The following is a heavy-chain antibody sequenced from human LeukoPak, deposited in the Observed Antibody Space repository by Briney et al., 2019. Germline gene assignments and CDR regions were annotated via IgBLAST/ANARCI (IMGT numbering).Heavy chain of an antibody. V-gene: IGHV4-38-2*02. CDR1: GYSISSGYC. CDR2: IYHSGST. CDR3: ARHPTGTIVGWYFDL. Sequence: PSETLSLTCTVSGYSISSGYCWGGIRQPPGKGLEWIGSIYHSGSTYYNPSLKSRVTISVDTSKNQFSLKLSSVPAADTAVYYCARHPTGTIVGWYFDLWGRGTLVTVSS. J-gene: IGHJ2*01. D-gene: IGHD1-7*01.